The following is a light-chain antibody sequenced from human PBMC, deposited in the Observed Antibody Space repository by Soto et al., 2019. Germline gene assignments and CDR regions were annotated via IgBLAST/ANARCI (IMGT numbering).Light chain of an antibody. CDR1: SSDVGGYNF. CDR2: DVS. J-gene: IGLJ1*01. Sequence: QSALTQPRSVSGSPGQSVTISCTGTSSDVGGYNFVSWYQQHPGMAPKLMIYDVSKRPSGVPDRFSGSKSGNTASLTISGLQAEDEADYYCCSYAGNYSYVFGIGTKVTVL. V-gene: IGLV2-11*01. CDR3: CSYAGNYSYV.